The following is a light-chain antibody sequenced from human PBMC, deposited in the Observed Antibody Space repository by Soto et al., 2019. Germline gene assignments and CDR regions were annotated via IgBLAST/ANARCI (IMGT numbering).Light chain of an antibody. Sequence: EIVLTQSPGTLSLSPGERATLSCRARKSVSSTYLAWYQQKPGQAPRLLLYGASSRATGIPDRFSGSGSGTDFTLTISRLEPEDFAVYYCQQYGSSPPYTFGQGTKLEIK. V-gene: IGKV3-20*01. J-gene: IGKJ2*01. CDR3: QQYGSSPPYT. CDR2: GAS. CDR1: KSVSSTY.